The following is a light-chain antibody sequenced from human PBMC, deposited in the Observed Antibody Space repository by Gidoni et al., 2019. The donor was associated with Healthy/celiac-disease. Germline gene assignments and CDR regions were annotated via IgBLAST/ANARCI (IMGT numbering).Light chain of an antibody. J-gene: IGKJ1*01. CDR3: QQSYSTPWT. CDR2: AAS. V-gene: IGKV1-39*01. Sequence: DIQMTPSPSSLSASVGDRVTITCRASQSISNYLNWYQQKPGKAPKLLIYAASSLQIGVPSRFSGSGSGTDFTLTISSLQPEDFATYYCQQSYSTPWTFGQGTKVEI. CDR1: QSISNY.